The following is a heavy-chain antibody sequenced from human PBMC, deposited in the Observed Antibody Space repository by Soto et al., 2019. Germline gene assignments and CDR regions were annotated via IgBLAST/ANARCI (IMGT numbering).Heavy chain of an antibody. CDR2: INPSGGST. CDR3: ARSVGYSYGYVSNYYYYYGMDA. V-gene: IGHV1-46*03. Sequence: ASVKVSCKASGYTFTSYYMHWVRQAPGQGLEWMGIINPSGGSTSYAQKFQGRVTMTRDTSTSTVYMELSSLRSEDTAVYYCARSVGYSYGYVSNYYYYYGMDAWGQGTTVTVSS. CDR1: GYTFTSYY. D-gene: IGHD5-18*01. J-gene: IGHJ6*02.